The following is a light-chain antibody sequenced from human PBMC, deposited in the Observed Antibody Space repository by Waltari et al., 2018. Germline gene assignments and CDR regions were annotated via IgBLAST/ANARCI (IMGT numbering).Light chain of an antibody. V-gene: IGKV2-28*01. CDR3: AQVLHTPLT. J-gene: IGKJ4*01. Sequence: DIVMTQSPLSLPVTPGEPASISCRSSQSLLSSNGNNDLDWYLQKPGQSPQLLLYLGSNRASGVPDRFSGSGSGTDFTLKSSRVEAEDVGVYYCAQVLHTPLTFGGGTKVEIK. CDR2: LGS. CDR1: QSLLSSNGNND.